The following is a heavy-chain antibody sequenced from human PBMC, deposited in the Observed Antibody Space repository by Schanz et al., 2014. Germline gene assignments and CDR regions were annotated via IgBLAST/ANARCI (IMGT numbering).Heavy chain of an antibody. D-gene: IGHD3-10*01. CDR3: AKDLETYGSGSYQHH. Sequence: QVQLVESGGGVVQPGRSLRLSCAASGFTFSSYGMHWVRQAPGKGLEWVAVISYDGSNKYYADSVKGRFTISRDNSKKTLYLQMNSLRTEDTAVYYCAKDLETYGSGSYQHHWGQGTLVTVSS. CDR2: ISYDGSNK. V-gene: IGHV3-30*18. CDR1: GFTFSSYG. J-gene: IGHJ5*02.